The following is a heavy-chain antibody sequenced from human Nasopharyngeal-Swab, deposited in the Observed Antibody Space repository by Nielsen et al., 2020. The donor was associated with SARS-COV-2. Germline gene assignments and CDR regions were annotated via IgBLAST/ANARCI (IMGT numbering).Heavy chain of an antibody. CDR2: IWYDGSNK. CDR1: GFTFSSYG. Sequence: GESLKISCAASGFTFSSYGMHWVRQAPGKGLEWVAVIWYDGSNKYYADSVKGRFTISRDNSKNTLYLQMNSLRAEDTAVYYCARGGLDSSSWYGYYFDYWGQGTLVTASS. J-gene: IGHJ4*02. V-gene: IGHV3-33*01. CDR3: ARGGLDSSSWYGYYFDY. D-gene: IGHD6-13*01.